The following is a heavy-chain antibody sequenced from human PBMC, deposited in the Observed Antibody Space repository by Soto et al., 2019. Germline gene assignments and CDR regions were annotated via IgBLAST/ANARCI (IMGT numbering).Heavy chain of an antibody. Sequence: SVKVSCKASGGTFSSYAISWVRQAPGQGLEWMGGIIPIFGTANYAQKFQGRVTITADESTSTAYMELSSLRSEDTAVYYCARVRAGDSYGLYYFDYWGQGTLVTVSS. D-gene: IGHD5-18*01. CDR1: GGTFSSYA. J-gene: IGHJ4*02. CDR3: ARVRAGDSYGLYYFDY. V-gene: IGHV1-69*13. CDR2: IIPIFGTA.